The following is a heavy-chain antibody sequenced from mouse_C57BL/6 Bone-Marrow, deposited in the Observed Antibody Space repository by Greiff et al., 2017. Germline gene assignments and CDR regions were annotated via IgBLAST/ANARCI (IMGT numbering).Heavy chain of an antibody. Sequence: VQLQQPGAGLVKPGASVKLSCKASGYTFTSYWMPWVKQRPGKGLEWIAMIHPNSGSTNYNEKFKGKATLTVDKSTSTAYLQLSSLPSEDSAVYYCARRPTTVVYFDYWGQGTTLTVSS. V-gene: IGHV1-64*01. CDR1: GYTFTSYW. J-gene: IGHJ2*01. CDR2: IHPNSGST. CDR3: ARRPTTVVYFDY. D-gene: IGHD1-1*01.